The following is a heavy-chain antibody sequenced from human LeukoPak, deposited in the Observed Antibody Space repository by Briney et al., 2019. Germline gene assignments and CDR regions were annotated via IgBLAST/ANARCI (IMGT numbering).Heavy chain of an antibody. CDR1: GYTFTGYY. J-gene: IGHJ4*02. CDR3: ARAHSSSWFFDY. Sequence: ASVKVSCKASGYTFTGYYMHWVRQAPGQGLEWMGWINPNSGGTNYAQKFKGRVTMTRDTSISTAYMELSRLRSDDTAVYYCARAHSSSWFFDYWGQGTLVTVSS. CDR2: INPNSGGT. V-gene: IGHV1-2*02. D-gene: IGHD6-13*01.